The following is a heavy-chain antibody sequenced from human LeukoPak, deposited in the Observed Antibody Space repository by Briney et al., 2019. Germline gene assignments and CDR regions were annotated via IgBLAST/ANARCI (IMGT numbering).Heavy chain of an antibody. CDR1: GGSFSGYY. CDR3: ARARSYDFWSGYYSAWFDP. CDR2: INHSGST. J-gene: IGHJ5*02. D-gene: IGHD3-3*01. Sequence: PSETLSLTCAVYGGSFSGYYWSWIRQPPGKGLEWIGEINHSGSTNYNPSLKSRVTISVDTSKNQFSLKLSSVTAADTAVYYCARARSYDFWSGYYSAWFDPWGQGTLVTVSS. V-gene: IGHV4-34*01.